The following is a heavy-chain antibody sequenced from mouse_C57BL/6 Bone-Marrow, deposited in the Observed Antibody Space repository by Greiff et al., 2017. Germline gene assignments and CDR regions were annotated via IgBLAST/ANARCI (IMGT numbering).Heavy chain of an antibody. J-gene: IGHJ2*01. V-gene: IGHV7-1*01. CDR1: GFTFSDFY. Sequence: EVMLVESGGGLVQSGRSLRLSCATSGFTFSDFYMEWVRQAPGKGLEWIAASRNKANDYTTEYSASVKGRFIVSRDTSQSILYLQMNALRAEDTAIYYCARASNRVGYYFDYWGQGTTLTVSS. CDR3: ARASNRVGYYFDY. CDR2: SRNKANDYTT. D-gene: IGHD4-1*01.